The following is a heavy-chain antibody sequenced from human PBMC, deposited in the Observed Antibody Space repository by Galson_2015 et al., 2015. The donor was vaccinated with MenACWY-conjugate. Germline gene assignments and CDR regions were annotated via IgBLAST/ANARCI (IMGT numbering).Heavy chain of an antibody. J-gene: IGHJ4*02. CDR2: INGAGTDT. Sequence: SLRLSCAASGFTFSSYWMHWVRQAPGKGLVWVSRINGAGTDTSYADSVKGRFTISRDNAKNTLYLQMNSLRDDDTAVYYCVREYCSSITCLFDYWGQGALVTVSS. CDR1: GFTFSSYW. V-gene: IGHV3-74*01. D-gene: IGHD2-2*01. CDR3: VREYCSSITCLFDY.